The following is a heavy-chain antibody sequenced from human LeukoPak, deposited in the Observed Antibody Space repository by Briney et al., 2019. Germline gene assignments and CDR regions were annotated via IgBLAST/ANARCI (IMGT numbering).Heavy chain of an antibody. CDR1: GFTFSSYA. V-gene: IGHV3-64*04. CDR3: ARDLYGSGGDAFDM. Sequence: GGSLRLSCSASGFTFSSYAMHWVRQAPGKGLQYVSVISGNGVSTSYADSVKGRFTISRDNAKNSLSLQMSSLRAEDTAVYYCARDLYGSGGDAFDMWGQGTMVTVSS. CDR2: ISGNGVST. J-gene: IGHJ3*02. D-gene: IGHD3-10*01.